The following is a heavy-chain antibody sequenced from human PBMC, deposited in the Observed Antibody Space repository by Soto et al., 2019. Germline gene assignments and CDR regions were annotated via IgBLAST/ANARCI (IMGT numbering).Heavy chain of an antibody. Sequence: SVKVSCKASGGTFSSYAISWVRQAPGQGLEWMGGIIPIFGTANYAQKFQGRVTITADEPTSTAYMELSSLRSEDTAVYYCARGPLYYGSGSYYLDYWGQGTLVTVSS. CDR2: IIPIFGTA. V-gene: IGHV1-69*13. J-gene: IGHJ4*02. CDR1: GGTFSSYA. D-gene: IGHD3-10*01. CDR3: ARGPLYYGSGSYYLDY.